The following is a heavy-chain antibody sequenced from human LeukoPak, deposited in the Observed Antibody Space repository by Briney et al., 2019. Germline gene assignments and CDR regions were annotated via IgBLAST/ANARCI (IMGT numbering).Heavy chain of an antibody. D-gene: IGHD6-13*01. V-gene: IGHV4-4*07. CDR1: GGSISSYY. CDR2: IDTSGNT. CDR3: ARVSSSWYQDWYFDL. J-gene: IGHJ2*01. Sequence: SETLPLTCTVSGGSISSYYWSWIRQPAGKGLEWIGRIDTSGNTNYKPSLKSRVTMSVDTSKNQFSLKLSSVTAADTAVYYCARVSSSWYQDWYFDLWGRGTLVTVSS.